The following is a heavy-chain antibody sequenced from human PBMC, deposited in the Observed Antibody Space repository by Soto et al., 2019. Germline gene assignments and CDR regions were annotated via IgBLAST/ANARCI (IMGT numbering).Heavy chain of an antibody. J-gene: IGHJ3*02. CDR3: TAGIVGATFGAFDI. Sequence: EVQLVESGGGLVKPGGSLRLSCAASGFTFSNAWMSWVRQAPGKGMEWVGRIKSKTDGGTTDYAAPVKGRFTISRDDSKNTLYLQMNSLKTEDTAVYYCTAGIVGATFGAFDIWGQGTMVTVSS. D-gene: IGHD1-26*01. CDR1: GFTFSNAW. V-gene: IGHV3-15*01. CDR2: IKSKTDGGTT.